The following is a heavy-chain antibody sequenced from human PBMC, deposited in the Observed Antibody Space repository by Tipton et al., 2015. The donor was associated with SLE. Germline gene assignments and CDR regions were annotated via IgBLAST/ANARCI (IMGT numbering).Heavy chain of an antibody. CDR3: ARHEYDFLD. CDR1: SGSLRDAW. D-gene: IGHD3-3*01. Sequence: TLSLTCAAYSGSLRDAWWSWIRQPPGKGLEWIGELTRSGGNNYNPSLKSRVSISADRSKNQFSLQLRSVTAADTAVYYCARHEYDFLDWGQGTVVTVSA. CDR2: LTRSGGN. V-gene: IGHV4-34*01. J-gene: IGHJ4*02.